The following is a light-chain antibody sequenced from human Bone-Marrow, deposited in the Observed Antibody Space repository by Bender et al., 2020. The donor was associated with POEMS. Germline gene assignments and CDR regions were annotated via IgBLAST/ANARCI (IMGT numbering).Light chain of an antibody. CDR1: SSKFGSYP. V-gene: IGLV1-44*01. CDR3: ATWDDSLNGWV. Sequence: QSVLTQPPSASGTPGQRVTISCSGSSSKFGSYPVNWYQQLPGAAPKHVIFNNSQRPSGVPDRFSGSNSGTSASLASSGLLSDDEADFYCATWDDSLNGWVFGGGTKLTVL. CDR2: NNS. J-gene: IGLJ3*02.